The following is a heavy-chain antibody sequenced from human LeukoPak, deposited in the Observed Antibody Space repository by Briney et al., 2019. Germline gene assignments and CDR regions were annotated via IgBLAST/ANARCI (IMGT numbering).Heavy chain of an antibody. Sequence: ASVKVSRKASGYIFVSYYINWVRQAPGEGLEWMGSISGYNGHTNYAQKFQGRVTMTTDTSTSTAYMELRSLRSDDTAVYYCARETQRGNWNYYYYGMDVWGQGTTVTVSS. V-gene: IGHV1-18*01. CDR1: GYIFVSYY. D-gene: IGHD1-1*01. CDR2: ISGYNGHT. J-gene: IGHJ6*02. CDR3: ARETQRGNWNYYYYGMDV.